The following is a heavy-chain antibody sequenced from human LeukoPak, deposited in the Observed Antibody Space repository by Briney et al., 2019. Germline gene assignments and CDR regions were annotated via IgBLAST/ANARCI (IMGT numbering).Heavy chain of an antibody. Sequence: SVKVSCKASGGTFSSYAISWVRQAPGQGLEWMGRIIPILGIANYAQEFQGRVTITADKSTSTAYMELSSLSSEDTDVYYCASSPKYYYDSSGYYSEFDYWGQGTLVTVSS. CDR2: IIPILGIA. J-gene: IGHJ4*02. D-gene: IGHD3-22*01. CDR3: ASSPKYYYDSSGYYSEFDY. V-gene: IGHV1-69*04. CDR1: GGTFSSYA.